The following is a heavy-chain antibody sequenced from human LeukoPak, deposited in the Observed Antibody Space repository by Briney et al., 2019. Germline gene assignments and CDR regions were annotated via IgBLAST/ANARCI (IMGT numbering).Heavy chain of an antibody. CDR3: ARVLTTVTAYDYYYMYV. J-gene: IGHJ6*03. Sequence: ETLSLTCAVYGGSFSGYYWSWVRQAPGKGLEWVSGINWNGGSTGYADSVKGRFTISRDNAKNSLYLQMNSLRAEDTALYYCARVLTTVTAYDYYYMYVWGKGTTVTVSS. CDR1: GGSFSGYY. D-gene: IGHD4-17*01. CDR2: INWNGGST. V-gene: IGHV3-20*04.